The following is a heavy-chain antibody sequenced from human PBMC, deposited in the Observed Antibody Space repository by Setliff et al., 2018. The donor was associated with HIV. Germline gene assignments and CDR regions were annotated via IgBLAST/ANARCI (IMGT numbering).Heavy chain of an antibody. J-gene: IGHJ6*02. D-gene: IGHD3-10*01. Sequence: SVKVSCKASGGTFSSYAISWVRQAPGQGLEWMGGIIPIFGTANYAQKFQGRVTITTDESTSTAYMELSSLRSEDTAVYYCARAGGLGSYYLSWYYGMDVWGQGTTVTVSS. CDR3: ARAGGLGSYYLSWYYGMDV. CDR2: IIPIFGTA. CDR1: GGTFSSYA. V-gene: IGHV1-69*05.